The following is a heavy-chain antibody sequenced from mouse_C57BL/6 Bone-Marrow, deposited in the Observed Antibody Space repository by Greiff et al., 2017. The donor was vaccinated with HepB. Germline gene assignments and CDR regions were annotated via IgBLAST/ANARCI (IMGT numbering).Heavy chain of an antibody. V-gene: IGHV1-19*01. CDR2: INPYNGGT. CDR1: GYTFTDYY. Sequence: VQLQQSGPVLVKPGASVKMSCKASGYTFTDYYMNWVKQSHGKSLEWIGVINPYNGGTSYNQKFKGKATLTVDKSSSTAYMELNSLTSEDSAVYYCARPMITKGYFDVWGTGTTVTVSS. D-gene: IGHD2-4*01. J-gene: IGHJ1*03. CDR3: ARPMITKGYFDV.